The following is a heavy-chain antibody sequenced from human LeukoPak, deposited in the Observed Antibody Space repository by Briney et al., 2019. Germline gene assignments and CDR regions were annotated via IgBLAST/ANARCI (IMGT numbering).Heavy chain of an antibody. Sequence: GGSLRLSCAASGFPFSTYSMNWVRQAPGKGLEWVSSISSSSDYIYYADSVKGRFTISRDNAKNSLFLQMNSLRAEDTAVYYCARDLIGRPREGYFDYWGQGTLVTVSS. CDR3: ARDLIGRPREGYFDY. CDR1: GFPFSTYS. J-gene: IGHJ4*02. CDR2: ISSSSDYI. V-gene: IGHV3-21*01. D-gene: IGHD6-13*01.